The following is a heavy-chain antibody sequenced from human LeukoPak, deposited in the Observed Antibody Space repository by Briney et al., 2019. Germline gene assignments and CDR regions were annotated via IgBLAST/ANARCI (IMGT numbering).Heavy chain of an antibody. Sequence: GGSLRLSCAASGFTFSSYEMNWVRQAPGKGLEWVSYISSSGSTIYYADSVKGRFTISRDNAKNSLYLQMNSLRAEDTAVYYCAGDYYDSSGYYAPGYFQHWGQGTLVTVSS. CDR1: GFTFSSYE. J-gene: IGHJ1*01. V-gene: IGHV3-48*03. D-gene: IGHD3-22*01. CDR3: AGDYYDSSGYYAPGYFQH. CDR2: ISSSGSTI.